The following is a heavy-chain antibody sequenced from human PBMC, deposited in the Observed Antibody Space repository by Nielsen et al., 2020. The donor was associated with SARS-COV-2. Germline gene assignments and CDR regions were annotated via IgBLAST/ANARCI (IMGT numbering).Heavy chain of an antibody. CDR3: ARDRRRERGYSSGWLDY. CDR1: GFTFSSYG. CDR2: ISYDGSNK. D-gene: IGHD6-19*01. J-gene: IGHJ4*02. Sequence: GGSLRLSCAASGFTFSSYGMHWVRQAPGKGLEWVAVISYDGSNKYYADSVKGRFTISRDNSKNTLYLQMNSLRAEDTAVYYCARDRRRERGYSSGWLDYWGQGTLVTVSS. V-gene: IGHV3-30*19.